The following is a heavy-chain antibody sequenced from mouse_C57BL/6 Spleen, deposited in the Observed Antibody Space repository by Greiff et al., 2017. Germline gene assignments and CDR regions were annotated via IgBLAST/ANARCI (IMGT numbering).Heavy chain of an antibody. V-gene: IGHV1-9*01. Sequence: QVQLQQSGAELMKPGASVKLSCKATGYTFTGYWIEWVKQRPGHGLEWIGEILPGSGSTNYNEKFKGKATFTADTSSNTAYMQLSSLTTEDSAIYYCARYEVVTGTTYWHFDVWGTGTTVTVSS. D-gene: IGHD4-1*01. CDR1: GYTFTGYW. CDR3: ARYEVVTGTTYWHFDV. CDR2: ILPGSGST. J-gene: IGHJ1*03.